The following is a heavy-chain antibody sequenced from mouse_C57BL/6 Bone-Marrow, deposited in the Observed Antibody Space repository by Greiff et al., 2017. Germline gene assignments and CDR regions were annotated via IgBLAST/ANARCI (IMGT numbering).Heavy chain of an antibody. CDR1: CYSLTSYN. CDR2: IYPGNGDT. V-gene: IGHV1-12*01. Sequence: QVQLQQSGAELVRPGASVKMSCKATCYSLTSYNLHWVQQTPRQGLEWIGAIYPGNGDTSYNQKLKGKATLTVDKSSSTAYMQLSSLTSEDSSVYFCARRWFATRGSANLVPVS. CDR3: ARRWFAT. D-gene: IGHD1-1*02. J-gene: IGHJ3*01.